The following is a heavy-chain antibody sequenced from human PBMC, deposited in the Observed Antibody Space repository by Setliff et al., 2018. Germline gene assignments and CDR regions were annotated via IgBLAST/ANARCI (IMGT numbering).Heavy chain of an antibody. CDR2: IYYSGTT. D-gene: IGHD5-12*01. Sequence: SETLSLTCAVSGGSISSGDASWSWVRQPPGKGLEWIGYIYYSGTTNYNPSLRSRVTMSRDTSKNQFSLKLSSATAADTAVYYCARPAVATDVSRQLDYWGQGTLVTVSS. CDR1: GGSISSGDAS. J-gene: IGHJ4*02. CDR3: ARPAVATDVSRQLDY. V-gene: IGHV4-61*08.